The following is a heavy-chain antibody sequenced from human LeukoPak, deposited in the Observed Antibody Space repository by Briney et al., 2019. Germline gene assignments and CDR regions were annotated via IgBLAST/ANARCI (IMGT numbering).Heavy chain of an antibody. Sequence: GASVKVSCKASGYTFTSYGISWVRQAPGQGLEWMGWISAYNGDRDYAQKLQGRVTMTTDTSTSTAYMELRSLRSDDTAVYYCARPGQQLGYFDYWGQGTLVTVSS. J-gene: IGHJ4*02. CDR1: GYTFTSYG. D-gene: IGHD6-13*01. CDR3: ARPGQQLGYFDY. V-gene: IGHV1-18*01. CDR2: ISAYNGDR.